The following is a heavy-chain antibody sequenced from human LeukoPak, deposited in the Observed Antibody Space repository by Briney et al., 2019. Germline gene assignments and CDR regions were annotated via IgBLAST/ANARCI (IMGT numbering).Heavy chain of an antibody. V-gene: IGHV4-39*07. CDR3: ARSSTGQWLVQCFDY. J-gene: IGHJ4*02. CDR1: GGSISSSSYY. D-gene: IGHD6-19*01. CDR2: IYYSGST. Sequence: NPSETLSLTCTVSGGSISSSSYYWGWIRQPPGKGLEWIGSIYYSGSTYYNPSLKSRVTISVDTSKNQFSLKLSSVTAADTAVYYCARSSTGQWLVQCFDYWGQGTLVTVSS.